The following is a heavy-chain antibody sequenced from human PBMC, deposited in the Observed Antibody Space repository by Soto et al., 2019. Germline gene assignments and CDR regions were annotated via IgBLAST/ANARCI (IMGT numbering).Heavy chain of an antibody. Sequence: PGGSLRLSCAASGFTFSSYAMSWVRQAPGKGLEWVSAISGSGGSTYYADSVKGRFTISRDNSKNTLYLQMNSLRAEDTAVYYCAKDVGTGFVVVTRGQDYFDYWGQGTLVTVSS. CDR3: AKDVGTGFVVVTRGQDYFDY. CDR1: GFTFSSYA. CDR2: ISGSGGST. D-gene: IGHD2-21*02. J-gene: IGHJ4*02. V-gene: IGHV3-23*01.